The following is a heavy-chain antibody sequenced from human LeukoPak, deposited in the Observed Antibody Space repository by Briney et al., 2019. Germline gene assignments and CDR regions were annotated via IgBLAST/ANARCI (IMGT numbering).Heavy chain of an antibody. CDR2: IXPXXGTA. V-gene: IGHV1-69*01. J-gene: IGHJ3*02. CDR3: ARDYSSGWPHDAFDI. CDR1: GGTFSSXX. Sequence: ASVKVSCKASGGTFSSXXXXXVRXXXGQGLXXXXXIXPXXGTAXXXXXXXXXXXIXADESTXTXXXELSSLRSEDTAVYYCARDYSSGWPHDAFDIWGQGTMVTVSS. D-gene: IGHD6-19*01.